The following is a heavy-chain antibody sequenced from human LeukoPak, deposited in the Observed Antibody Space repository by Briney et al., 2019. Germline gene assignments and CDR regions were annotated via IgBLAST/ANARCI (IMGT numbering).Heavy chain of an antibody. V-gene: IGHV3-21*01. D-gene: IGHD3-22*01. Sequence: GGSLRLSCAASGFTFSSYSMNWVRQAPGKGLEWVSSISSISSYIYYADSVKGRFTVSRDNAKNSLYLQMNSLRAEDTAVYYCARDTQGFYDSSGLDDAFDIWGQGTMVTVSS. CDR3: ARDTQGFYDSSGLDDAFDI. CDR2: ISSISSYI. CDR1: GFTFSSYS. J-gene: IGHJ3*02.